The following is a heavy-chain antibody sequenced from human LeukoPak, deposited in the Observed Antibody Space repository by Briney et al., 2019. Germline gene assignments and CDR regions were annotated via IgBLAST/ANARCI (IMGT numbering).Heavy chain of an antibody. D-gene: IGHD2-2*01. V-gene: IGHV3-48*03. CDR3: ARDDCGSTSCYPDFDY. CDR2: ISSSGSTI. Sequence: PGGSLRLSCAASGFTFSSYEMNWVRQAPGKGLEWVSYISSSGSTIYYADSVKGRFTISRDNAKNSLHLQMNSLRAEDTAFYYCARDDCGSTSCYPDFDYWGQGTLVTVSS. J-gene: IGHJ4*02. CDR1: GFTFSSYE.